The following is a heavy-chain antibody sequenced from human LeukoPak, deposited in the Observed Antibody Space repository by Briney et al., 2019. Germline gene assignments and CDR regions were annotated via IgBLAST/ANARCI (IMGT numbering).Heavy chain of an antibody. CDR1: GGSFSGYY. CDR2: INHSGST. V-gene: IGHV4-34*01. J-gene: IGHJ6*02. Sequence: PSETLSLTCAVYGGSFSGYYWSWIRQPPGKGLEWIGEINHSGSTNYNPSPKSRVTISVDTSKNQFSLKLSSVTAADTAVYYCARMDYDTLWGYYYGMDVWGQGTTVTVSS. D-gene: IGHD3-9*01. CDR3: ARMDYDTLWGYYYGMDV.